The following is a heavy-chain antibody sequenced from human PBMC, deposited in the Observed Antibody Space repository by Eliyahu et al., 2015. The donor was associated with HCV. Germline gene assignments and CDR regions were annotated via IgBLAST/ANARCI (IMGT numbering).Heavy chain of an antibody. J-gene: IGHJ5*02. Sequence: QVQLQESGPGLVKPSETLSLTCTVSGGSITTYYWSWXRQSPGKGLEWIGYIHYSGSTNYKPPLKSRVTISLDTSKNQFSLKLTSVTAADTAVYYCASGGGGIAVAGTGGWFDPWGQGTLVTVSS. CDR1: GGSITTYY. V-gene: IGHV4-59*01. CDR3: ASGGGGIAVAGTGGWFDP. D-gene: IGHD6-19*01. CDR2: IHYSGST.